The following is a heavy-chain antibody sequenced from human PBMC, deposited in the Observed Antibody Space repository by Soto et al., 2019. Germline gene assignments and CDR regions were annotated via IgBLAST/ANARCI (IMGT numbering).Heavy chain of an antibody. D-gene: IGHD3-22*01. V-gene: IGHV1-2*02. CDR3: ARGFYYDSGYWAAFDI. CDR2: INHNSGDT. J-gene: IGHJ3*02. Sequence: ASVKVSCKASGYTFTGYYMHWLRQSPGQGLEWMGWINHNSGDTNYAQKFQGRVIMTRDTSISTAYMELSGLRSDDTAVYYCARGFYYDSGYWAAFDIWGQGTMVT. CDR1: GYTFTGYY.